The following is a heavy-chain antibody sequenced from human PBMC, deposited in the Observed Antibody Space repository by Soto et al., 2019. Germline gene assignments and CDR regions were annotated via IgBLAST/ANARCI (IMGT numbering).Heavy chain of an antibody. CDR3: AKQQGPGTPYYYAMDV. Sequence: EVQLLESGGGLVQPGGSLRLSCAASGFTFSSYAMSWVRQAPGKGLEWVSVIRSSGDRTYCADSVKGRFTISRDNSKNTLYMQMNSLRAEDTAVYYCAKQQGPGTPYYYAMDVWGQGTTVTVSS. V-gene: IGHV3-23*01. J-gene: IGHJ6*02. CDR2: IRSSGDRT. D-gene: IGHD1-1*01. CDR1: GFTFSSYA.